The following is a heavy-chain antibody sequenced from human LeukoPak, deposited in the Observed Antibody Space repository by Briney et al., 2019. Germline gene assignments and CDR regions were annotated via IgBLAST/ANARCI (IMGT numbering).Heavy chain of an antibody. CDR2: ISYDGSNK. J-gene: IGHJ4*02. D-gene: IGHD6-13*01. CDR1: GFTFSSYD. CDR3: ARDFAAAGPPDDY. V-gene: IGHV3-30*04. Sequence: GGSLRLSCAASGFTFSSYDMHWVRQAPGKGLEWVAVISYDGSNKYYADSVKGRFTISRDNSKNTLYLQMNSLRAEDTAVYYCARDFAAAGPPDDYWGQGTLVTVSS.